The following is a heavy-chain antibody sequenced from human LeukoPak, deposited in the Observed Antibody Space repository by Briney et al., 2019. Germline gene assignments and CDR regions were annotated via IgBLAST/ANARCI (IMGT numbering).Heavy chain of an antibody. V-gene: IGHV3-74*03. CDR1: GFSFSPYW. D-gene: IGHD1-14*01. Sequence: GGSLRLSCAGSGFSFSPYWMHWVRHDPVKGLVWVARISSDGSDTKYADSVKGRFTISRDNAKNTLYLQMNSLRAEDTALYYCARDQTELGPTTVDHWGQGTQVTVSS. CDR2: ISSDGSDT. CDR3: ARDQTELGPTTVDH. J-gene: IGHJ4*02.